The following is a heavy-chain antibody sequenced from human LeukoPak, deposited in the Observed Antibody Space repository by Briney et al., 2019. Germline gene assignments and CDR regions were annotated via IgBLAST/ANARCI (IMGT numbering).Heavy chain of an antibody. D-gene: IGHD4-17*01. V-gene: IGHV3-30-3*01. CDR2: ISYDGSNK. CDR1: GFAFSSYA. CDR3: ARGGYGDYSSYCYGMDV. Sequence: GGSLRLSCAASGFAFSSYAMHWVRQAPGKGLEWVAVISYDGSNKYYADSVKGRFTISRDNSKNTLYLQMNSLRAEDTAVYYCARGGYGDYSSYCYGMDVWGQGTTVTVSS. J-gene: IGHJ6*02.